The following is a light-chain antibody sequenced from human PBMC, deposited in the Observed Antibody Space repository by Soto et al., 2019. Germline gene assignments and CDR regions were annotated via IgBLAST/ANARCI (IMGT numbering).Light chain of an antibody. J-gene: IGLJ2*01. CDR3: QSYESSLTI. Sequence: QSVLTQPPSVSGAPGQRVTIPCTGNNSNIGAGYDVHWYQQLPGTAPKLLIYVNTNRPSGVPDRFSGSKSGTSASLAITGLQAEDEADYYCQSYESSLTILGGGTNVTVL. V-gene: IGLV1-40*01. CDR1: NSNIGAGYD. CDR2: VNT.